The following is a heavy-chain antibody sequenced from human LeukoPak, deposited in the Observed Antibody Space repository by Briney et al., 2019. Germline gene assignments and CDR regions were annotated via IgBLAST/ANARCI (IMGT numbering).Heavy chain of an antibody. CDR3: ARGLWFGELFRGSQTN. CDR1: GFTFSSYS. D-gene: IGHD3-10*01. CDR2: ISSSSSYI. J-gene: IGHJ4*02. V-gene: IGHV3-21*01. Sequence: PGGSLRLSCAASGFTFSSYSMNWVRQAPGKGPEWVSSISSSSSYIYYADSVKGRFTISRDNAKNSLYLQMNSLRAEDTAVYYCARGLWFGELFRGSQTNWGQGTLVTVSS.